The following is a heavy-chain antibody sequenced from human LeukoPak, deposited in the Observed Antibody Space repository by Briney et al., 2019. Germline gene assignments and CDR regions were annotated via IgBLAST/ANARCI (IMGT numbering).Heavy chain of an antibody. CDR3: ARFIAAAGTISDDY. CDR2: IIPILGIA. J-gene: IGHJ4*02. D-gene: IGHD6-13*01. CDR1: GGTFSSYA. V-gene: IGHV1-69*04. Sequence: SVKVSCKASGGTFSSYAISWVRQAPGQGLEWMGRIIPILGIANYAQKFQGRVTITADKSTSTAYMELSSLRSEDTAVYYCARFIAAAGTISDDYWGQGTLVTASS.